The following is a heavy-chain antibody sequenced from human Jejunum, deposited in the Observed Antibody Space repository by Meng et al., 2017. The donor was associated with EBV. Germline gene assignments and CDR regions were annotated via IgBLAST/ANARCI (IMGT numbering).Heavy chain of an antibody. CDR1: GYTFSRCA. J-gene: IGHJ4*02. D-gene: IGHD2-21*02. Sequence: QVQLVQSGSELKKPVASVKVSCKASGYTFSRCAMNWVRQAPGQGLEWMGWINTRTGNPAYAQGFTGRFVFSLDTSVSTAYLQISSLKAEDTAVYYCASDISTATFGYWGQGTLVTVAS. CDR3: ASDISTATFGY. V-gene: IGHV7-4-1*02. CDR2: INTRTGNP.